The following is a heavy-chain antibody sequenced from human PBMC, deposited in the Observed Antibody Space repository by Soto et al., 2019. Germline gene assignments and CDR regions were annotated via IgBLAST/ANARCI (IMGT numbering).Heavy chain of an antibody. CDR3: ARAHGPGYYDFWGYYGMDV. V-gene: IGHV4-59*01. D-gene: IGHD3-3*01. CDR2: IYYSGST. CDR1: GGSISSYY. J-gene: IGHJ6*01. Sequence: QVQLQESGPGLVKPSETLSLTCTVSGGSISSYYWSWIRQPPGKGLEWIGYIYYSGSTNYNPSLKSRVTISVDTSKNQFSLKLSSVTAADTAVYYCARAHGPGYYDFWGYYGMDVWGQGTTVTVSS.